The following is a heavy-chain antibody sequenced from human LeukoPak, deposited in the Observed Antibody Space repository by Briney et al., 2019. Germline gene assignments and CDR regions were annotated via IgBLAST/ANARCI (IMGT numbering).Heavy chain of an antibody. CDR3: TTDSRYYYDSSGYYNHFDY. Sequence: GGSLRLSCAASGFTFSNAWMSWVRQAPGKGLEWVGRIKSKTDGGTTDYAAPVKGRFTISRDDSKNTLYLQMNSLKTEDTAVYYCTTDSRYYYDSSGYYNHFDYWGQGTLVTVSS. CDR2: IKSKTDGGTT. CDR1: GFTFSNAW. J-gene: IGHJ4*02. D-gene: IGHD3-22*01. V-gene: IGHV3-15*01.